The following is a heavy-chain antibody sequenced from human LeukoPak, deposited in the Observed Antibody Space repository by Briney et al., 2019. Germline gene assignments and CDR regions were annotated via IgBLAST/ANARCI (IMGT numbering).Heavy chain of an antibody. D-gene: IGHD6-19*01. CDR2: ISSSGSTI. Sequence: GGSLRLPCAASGFTFSSYEMNWVRQAPGKGLEWVSYISSSGSTIYYADSVKGRFTISRDNAKNSLYLQMNSLRAEDTAVYYCARGPLAVAGTVFDYWGQGTLVTVSS. CDR3: ARGPLAVAGTVFDY. J-gene: IGHJ4*02. CDR1: GFTFSSYE. V-gene: IGHV3-48*03.